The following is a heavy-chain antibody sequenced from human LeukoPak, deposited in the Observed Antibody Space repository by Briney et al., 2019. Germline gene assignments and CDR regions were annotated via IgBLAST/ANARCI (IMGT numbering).Heavy chain of an antibody. J-gene: IGHJ5*02. CDR3: ARDSSPTFDYYGSGSYYTRRWFDP. CDR1: GGSIGSSNW. CDR2: IYHSGST. Sequence: PSETLSLTCAVSGGSIGSSNWWSWVRQPPGQGLEWIGEIYHSGSTNYNPSLKSRVTISVDKSKNQFSLKLSSVSAADTAVYYCARDSSPTFDYYGSGSYYTRRWFDPWGQGTLVTVSS. V-gene: IGHV4-4*02. D-gene: IGHD3-10*01.